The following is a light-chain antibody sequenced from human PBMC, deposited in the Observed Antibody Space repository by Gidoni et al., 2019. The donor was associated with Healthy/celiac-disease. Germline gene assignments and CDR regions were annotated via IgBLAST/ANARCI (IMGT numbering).Light chain of an antibody. V-gene: IGKV3-20*01. CDR1: QSVSSSY. Sequence: EIVLTQSPGTLSLPPGERATLSCRASQSVSSSYLAWYQQKPGQAPRLLIYGASSRATGIPDRFSGSGSGTDFTLTISRLEPEDFAVYYCQQYGSSPEWTFGQXTKVEIK. CDR2: GAS. J-gene: IGKJ1*01. CDR3: QQYGSSPEWT.